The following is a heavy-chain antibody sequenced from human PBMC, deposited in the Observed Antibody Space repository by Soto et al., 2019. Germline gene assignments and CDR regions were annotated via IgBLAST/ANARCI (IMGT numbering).Heavy chain of an antibody. D-gene: IGHD1-1*01. Sequence: SETLSLTCAVSGCSISSGGYSWSWIRQPPGKGLEWIGYIYHSGSTYYNPSLKSRVTISVDRSKNQFSLKLSSVTAADTAVYYCARWPQLEPRFDYWGQGTLVTVSS. CDR3: ARWPQLEPRFDY. CDR2: IYHSGST. J-gene: IGHJ4*02. V-gene: IGHV4-30-2*01. CDR1: GCSISSGGYS.